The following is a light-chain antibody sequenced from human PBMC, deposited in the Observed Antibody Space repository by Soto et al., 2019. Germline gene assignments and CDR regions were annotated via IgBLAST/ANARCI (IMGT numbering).Light chain of an antibody. CDR2: DVT. V-gene: IGLV2-14*03. J-gene: IGLJ2*01. CDR1: PSDIGAYNY. Sequence: QSALTQPASVSGSPGQSITISCSGTPSDIGAYNYVSWYQHLPGKAPKVIIYDVTNRPSGVSSRFSGSKSGTTASLTISGRQDEDEANYSCGSYTISSTLMIFGGGTKLTVL. CDR3: GSYTISSTLMI.